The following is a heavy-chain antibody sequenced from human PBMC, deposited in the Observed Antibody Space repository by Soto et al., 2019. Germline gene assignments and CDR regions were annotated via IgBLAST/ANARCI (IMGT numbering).Heavy chain of an antibody. CDR2: IYYSGNT. Sequence: SETLSLTCTVSGGSVSSGSYYWGWIRQPPGKGLEWIGSIYYSGNTYYNPSLKSRVTKSVDTSKNQFSLKLSSVTAADTAVYYCARHVGGYYYYMDVWGKGTTVTVSS. D-gene: IGHD2-15*01. CDR3: ARHVGGYYYYMDV. J-gene: IGHJ6*03. CDR1: GGSVSSGSYY. V-gene: IGHV4-39*01.